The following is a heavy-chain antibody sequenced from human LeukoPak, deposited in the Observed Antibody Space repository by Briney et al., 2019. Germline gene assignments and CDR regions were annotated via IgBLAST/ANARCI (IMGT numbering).Heavy chain of an antibody. Sequence: GGSLRLSCAASGFTFSSYGMHWVRQAPGKGLEWVAFIRYDGSNEYYADSVKDRFTISRDNSKNTLYLQMNSLRAEDTAVYYCAKGPYCSGGTCYLNYYYMDVWGKGTTVTVSS. CDR3: AKGPYCSGGTCYLNYYYMDV. J-gene: IGHJ6*03. D-gene: IGHD2-15*01. CDR2: IRYDGSNE. CDR1: GFTFSSYG. V-gene: IGHV3-30*02.